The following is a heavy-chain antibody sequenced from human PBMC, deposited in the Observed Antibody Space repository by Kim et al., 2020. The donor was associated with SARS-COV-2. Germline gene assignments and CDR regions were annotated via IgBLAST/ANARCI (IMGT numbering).Heavy chain of an antibody. J-gene: IGHJ6*02. CDR2: IYYSGST. Sequence: SETLSLTCTVSGGSISSYYWSWIRQPPGKGLEWIGYIYYSGSTNYNPSLKSRVTISVDTSKNQFSLKLSSVTAAYTAVYYCARGGELPYYYYGMDVWGQG. V-gene: IGHV4-59*01. CDR3: ARGGELPYYYYGMDV. CDR1: GGSISSYY. D-gene: IGHD1-26*01.